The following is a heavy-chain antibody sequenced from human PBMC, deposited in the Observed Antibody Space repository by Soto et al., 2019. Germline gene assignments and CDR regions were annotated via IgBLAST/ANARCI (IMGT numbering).Heavy chain of an antibody. CDR3: AKDAPGSGWLSDY. CDR2: ITGNGGT. V-gene: IGHV3-23*01. D-gene: IGHD3-22*01. Sequence: GGSLRLSCAASGFTFSIYAMSWVRQAPGKGLEWVSTITGNGGTSYADFVRGRFTISRDNSKNTLYLQMNSLRPEDTAVYYCAKDAPGSGWLSDYWGQGTLVTVSS. J-gene: IGHJ4*02. CDR1: GFTFSIYA.